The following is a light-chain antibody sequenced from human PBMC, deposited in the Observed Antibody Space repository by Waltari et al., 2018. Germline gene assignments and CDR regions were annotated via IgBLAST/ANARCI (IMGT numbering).Light chain of an antibody. Sequence: QLVLTQSPSVSASLGASVKFTCTLSSGHSSNVIAWHQQQPGKGPRYLMNVNNDGSHSKGDAIPDRFSGSSSGAERYLTISSLQSDDEADYYCQTGGHGTWVFGGGTKLTVL. CDR2: VNNDGSH. CDR1: SGHSSNV. J-gene: IGLJ3*02. V-gene: IGLV4-69*01. CDR3: QTGGHGTWV.